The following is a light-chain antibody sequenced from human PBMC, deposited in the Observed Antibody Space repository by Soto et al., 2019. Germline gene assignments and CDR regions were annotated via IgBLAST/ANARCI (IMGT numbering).Light chain of an antibody. Sequence: QSVLTQPASVSGSPGQSITISCTGTSSDVGGYHYVSWYQQYPGKAPKVMIYDVSKRPSGVSHRFSGSKSGTTASLTISGLQAEDAAYYYCSSYTSSSPYVFGTGTKVTVL. J-gene: IGLJ1*01. V-gene: IGLV2-14*01. CDR2: DVS. CDR3: SSYTSSSPYV. CDR1: SSDVGGYHY.